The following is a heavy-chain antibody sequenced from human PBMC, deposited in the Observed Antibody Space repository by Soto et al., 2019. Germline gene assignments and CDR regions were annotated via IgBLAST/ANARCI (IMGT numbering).Heavy chain of an antibody. D-gene: IGHD6-13*01. V-gene: IGHV1-69*13. CDR3: ARDFLAAAGFFYCMDV. CDR2: IIPIFGTA. CDR1: GGTFSSYA. J-gene: IGHJ6*04. Sequence: VASVNVSCRASGGTFSSYAISWVRQAPGQGLEWMGGIIPIFGTANYAQKFQGRVTITADESTRTAYTELSSLRSEDTAVDYCARDFLAAAGFFYCMDVWGKGTTVTVSS.